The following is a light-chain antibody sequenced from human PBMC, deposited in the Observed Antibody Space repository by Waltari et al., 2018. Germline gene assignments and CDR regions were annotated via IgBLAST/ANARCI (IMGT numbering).Light chain of an antibody. CDR3: QQRRNWPLT. J-gene: IGKJ4*01. Sequence: EIVLTQSPATLSLSPGERATLSCRASQSISISLAWYQQKPGQAPRLLIYDASNSATGIPARFSGSGSGTDFTLSISSLEPEDFAIYYCQQRRNWPLTFGGGTKVEIK. CDR2: DAS. CDR1: QSISIS. V-gene: IGKV3-11*01.